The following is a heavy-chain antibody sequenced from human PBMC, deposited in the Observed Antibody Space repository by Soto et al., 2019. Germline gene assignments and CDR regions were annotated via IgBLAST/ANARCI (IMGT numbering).Heavy chain of an antibody. CDR2: VYHTGAT. Sequence: QVQLQESGPGLVEPSQTLSLVCSVSGDPLSYGGYYWSWVSQSPGKALEWIGFVYHTGATYYHPSLESRVTMAVDMSKNEFSLKLTSVTAADTATYYCAREGHSSWEWLDPWGQGILVTVSS. CDR1: GDPLSYGGYY. V-gene: IGHV4-31*03. D-gene: IGHD1-26*01. CDR3: AREGHSSWEWLDP. J-gene: IGHJ5*02.